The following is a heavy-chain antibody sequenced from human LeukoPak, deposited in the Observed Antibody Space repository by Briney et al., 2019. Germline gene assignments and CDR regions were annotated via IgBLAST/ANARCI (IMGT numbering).Heavy chain of an antibody. CDR1: GDSISSGIYY. V-gene: IGHV4-31*03. CDR3: ARGGFYCGGDCYVDY. CDR2: IYYSGSA. Sequence: PSETLSLTCTVSGDSISSGIYYWSWIRQHPGKGLEWIGYIYYSGSAKYNPSLKSRVSVSVDTSKNQFSLRLTSVTAADTAVYYCARGGFYCGGDCYVDYWGQGTLVTVSS. J-gene: IGHJ4*02. D-gene: IGHD2-21*02.